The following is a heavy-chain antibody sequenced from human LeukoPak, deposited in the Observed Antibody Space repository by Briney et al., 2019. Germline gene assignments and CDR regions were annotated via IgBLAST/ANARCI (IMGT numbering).Heavy chain of an antibody. CDR1: GFAFSSYA. CDR3: AKDPPYYYDSSGYGGGAFDI. V-gene: IGHV3-23*01. CDR2: ISGSGDNT. J-gene: IGHJ3*02. Sequence: GGSLRLSCAASGFAFSSYAMSWVRQAPGKGLEWVSGISGSGDNTYYADSVKGRFTISRDNSKNTLYLQMNSLRAEDTAVYYCAKDPPYYYDSSGYGGGAFDIWGQGTMVTVSS. D-gene: IGHD3-22*01.